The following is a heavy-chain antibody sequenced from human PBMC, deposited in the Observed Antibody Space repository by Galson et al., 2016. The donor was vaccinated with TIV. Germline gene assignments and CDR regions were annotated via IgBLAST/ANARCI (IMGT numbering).Heavy chain of an antibody. D-gene: IGHD2-15*01. CDR2: VSYDGSNK. CDR3: ARDKASGIGVVADY. V-gene: IGHV3-30-3*01. CDR1: GFTFTDYA. Sequence: SLRLSCAASGFTFTDYAIHWVRQAPGKGLEWVAVVSYDGSNKFYADSVKGRFTISRDASNSTLYLQMKSLRPEDTAIYYCARDKASGIGVVADYWGQGTLVTVSS. J-gene: IGHJ4*02.